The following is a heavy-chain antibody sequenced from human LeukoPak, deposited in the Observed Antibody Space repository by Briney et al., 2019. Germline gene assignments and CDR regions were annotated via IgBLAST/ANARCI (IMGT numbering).Heavy chain of an antibody. J-gene: IGHJ4*02. V-gene: IGHV3-7*04. CDR1: GFMFSGYW. CDR2: INQDGSEK. D-gene: IGHD6-19*01. CDR3: ARDFRNSGWGSDY. Sequence: GGSLRLSCAASGFMFSGYWMSWVRQAPGKGLEWVANINQDGSEKYYVDSVKGRFTISRDNAKNSLFFEMNSLRVEDTSVYYCARDFRNSGWGSDYWGQGTLVTVSS.